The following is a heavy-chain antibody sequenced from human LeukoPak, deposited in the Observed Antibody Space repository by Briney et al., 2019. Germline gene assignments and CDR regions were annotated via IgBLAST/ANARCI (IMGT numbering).Heavy chain of an antibody. CDR2: IYYSGST. V-gene: IGHV4-30-4*01. D-gene: IGHD2-2*01. Sequence: SETLSLTCTVSGGSISSGDYYWSWIRQPPGKGLEWIGYIYYSGSTYYNPSLKSRVTISVDTSKNQFSLKLSSVTAADTAVYYCARATDSTLFDYWGHGTLVTVSS. CDR1: GGSISSGDYY. J-gene: IGHJ4*01. CDR3: ARATDSTLFDY.